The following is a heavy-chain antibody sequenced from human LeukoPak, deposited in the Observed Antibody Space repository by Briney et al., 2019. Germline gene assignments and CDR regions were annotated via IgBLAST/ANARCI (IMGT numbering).Heavy chain of an antibody. CDR3: ARHFYYDAFDI. CDR2: IYYSGST. V-gene: IGHV4-31*03. D-gene: IGHD3-10*01. CDR1: GGSISSGGYY. J-gene: IGHJ3*02. Sequence: SETLSLTCTVSGGSISSGGYYWSWIRQHPGEGLEWIGYIYYSGSTYYNPSLKSRVTISVDTSKNQFSLKLSSVTAADTAVYYCARHFYYDAFDIWGQGTMVTVSS.